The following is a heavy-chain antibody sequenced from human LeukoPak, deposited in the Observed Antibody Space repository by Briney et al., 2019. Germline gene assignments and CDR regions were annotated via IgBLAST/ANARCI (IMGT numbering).Heavy chain of an antibody. J-gene: IGHJ4*02. V-gene: IGHV3-23*01. Sequence: GGSLRLSCAASGCTFSSYAMSWVRQAPGKGLEWVSAISGSGGSTYYADSVKGRFTISRDNSKNTLYLQMNSLRAEDTAVYYCANLVTGSYCSSTSCYYWGQGTLVTVSS. CDR3: ANLVTGSYCSSTSCYY. D-gene: IGHD2-2*01. CDR1: GCTFSSYA. CDR2: ISGSGGST.